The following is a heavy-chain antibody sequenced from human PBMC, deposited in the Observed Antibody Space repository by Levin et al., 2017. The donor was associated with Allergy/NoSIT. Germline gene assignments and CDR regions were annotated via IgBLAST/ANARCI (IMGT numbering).Heavy chain of an antibody. V-gene: IGHV3-30*18. CDR1: GFTFSSYG. CDR3: AKGDRGNYYGSGSYSPILFDY. Sequence: GGSLRLSCAASGFTFSSYGMHWVRQAPGKGLEWVAVISYDGRNKYYADSVKGRFTISRDNSKNTLYLQMNSLRAEDTAVYYCAKGDRGNYYGSGSYSPILFDYWGQGTLVTVSS. D-gene: IGHD3-10*01. J-gene: IGHJ4*02. CDR2: ISYDGRNK.